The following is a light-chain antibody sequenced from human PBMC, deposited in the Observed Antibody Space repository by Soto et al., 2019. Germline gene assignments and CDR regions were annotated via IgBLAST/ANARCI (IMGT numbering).Light chain of an antibody. CDR2: TAS. J-gene: IGKJ5*01. V-gene: IGKV1-39*01. CDR1: QSISSY. Sequence: DIQMTQSSSSLSASVGDRVTITCRASQSISSYLNWYQQKPGKAPKLLIYTASSLQSGVPSRFSGSGSGTEFTLTISSLQPEDFATYYCQQSYSPSITFGQGTRLEIK. CDR3: QQSYSPSIT.